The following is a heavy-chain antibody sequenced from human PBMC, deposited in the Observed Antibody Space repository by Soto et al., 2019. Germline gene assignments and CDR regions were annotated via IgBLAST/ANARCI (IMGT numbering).Heavy chain of an antibody. Sequence: SETLSLTCAVSGGPITSGGYSWSWIRQPPGKGLEWIGYIYHSGGTYYNPSLKSRVTLSIDRTKKQFSLKLKSVTAADTAVYFCARTMTTSGWFDPWGQGTLVTVSS. CDR2: IYHSGGT. D-gene: IGHD4-17*01. J-gene: IGHJ5*02. V-gene: IGHV4-30-2*01. CDR3: ARTMTTSGWFDP. CDR1: GGPITSGGYS.